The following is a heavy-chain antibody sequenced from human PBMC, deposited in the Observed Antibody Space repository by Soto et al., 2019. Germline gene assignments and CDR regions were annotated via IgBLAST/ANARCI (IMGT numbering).Heavy chain of an antibody. V-gene: IGHV1-69*12. J-gene: IGHJ5*02. CDR1: GGAFSSYA. CDR2: IIPIFGTA. Sequence: QVQLVQSGAEVKKPGSSVKVSCKASGGAFSSYAISWVRQAPGQGLECMGGIIPIFGTANYAQKFQGRVTITADESTSTAYMELSSLRSEDTAVYYCARESGLQLETVPWFDPWGQGTLVTVSS. CDR3: ARESGLQLETVPWFDP. D-gene: IGHD1-1*01.